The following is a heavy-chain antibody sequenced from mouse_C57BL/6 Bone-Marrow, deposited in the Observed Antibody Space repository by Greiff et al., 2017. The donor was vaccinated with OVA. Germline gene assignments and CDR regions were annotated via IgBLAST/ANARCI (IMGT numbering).Heavy chain of an antibody. V-gene: IGHV14-4*01. CDR2: LDPENGDT. CDR1: GFNIKDDY. J-gene: IGHJ2*01. D-gene: IGHD2-2*01. Sequence: EVQLQQSGAELVRPGASVKLSCTASGFNIKDDYMHWVKQRPEQGLEWIGWLDPENGDTEYASKFQGKAPITADTSSNTAYLQLSSLTSEDTAVYYCTQGMVTTVDYWGQGTTLTVSS. CDR3: TQGMVTTVDY.